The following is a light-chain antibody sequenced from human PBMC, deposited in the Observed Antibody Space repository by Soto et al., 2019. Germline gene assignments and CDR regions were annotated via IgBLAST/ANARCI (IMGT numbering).Light chain of an antibody. CDR1: QSVSYN. Sequence: EIVMTQSPATLSVSPGETATLSCRASQSVSYNFAWYQQKPGQGPRLLIYGAFTRATGIPARFSGGGSGTECTLTISSLQSEDFVVYYCPQYKNWPPLTFGGGTKVEIK. J-gene: IGKJ4*01. CDR2: GAF. V-gene: IGKV3-15*01. CDR3: PQYKNWPPLT.